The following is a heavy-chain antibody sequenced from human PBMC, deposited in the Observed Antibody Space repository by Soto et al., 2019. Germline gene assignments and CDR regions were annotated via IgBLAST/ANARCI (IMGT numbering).Heavy chain of an antibody. CDR2: IYYSGST. CDR1: GGSISSGDYY. CDR3: ASTMVRGAHAFDI. D-gene: IGHD3-10*01. Sequence: QVQLQESGPGLVKPSQTLSLTCTVSGGSISSGDYYWSWIRQPPGKGLEWIGYIYYSGSTYYNPSLKSRVTISVDTSKNQFSLKLSSVTVADAAVYYCASTMVRGAHAFDIWGQGTMVTVSS. J-gene: IGHJ3*02. V-gene: IGHV4-30-4*01.